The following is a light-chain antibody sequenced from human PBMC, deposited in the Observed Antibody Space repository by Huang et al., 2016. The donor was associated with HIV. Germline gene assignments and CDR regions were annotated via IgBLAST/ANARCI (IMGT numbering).Light chain of an antibody. CDR3: QQANIFPIT. Sequence: DIQMTQSPSYVSASVGDRVTITCRASQGISNWLAWYQQKPGKAPKLLIYAASSLPSVVPARFIGSGSGTDFTLTISSLQPEDCATYYCQQANIFPITFGQGTRLEIK. CDR2: AAS. J-gene: IGKJ5*01. CDR1: QGISNW. V-gene: IGKV1-12*01.